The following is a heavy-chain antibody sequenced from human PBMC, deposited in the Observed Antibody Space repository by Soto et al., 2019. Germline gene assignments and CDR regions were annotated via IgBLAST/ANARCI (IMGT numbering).Heavy chain of an antibody. J-gene: IGHJ4*02. V-gene: IGHV4-34*01. D-gene: IGHD6-13*01. CDR1: GGSFSGYY. CDR3: ARGGPVGPRRRAAAGMEYYFDY. Sequence: PSEPLSLTCAVYGGSFSGYYWSWIRQPPGKGLECIGEINHSGSTNYNPSLKSRVTISVDTSKNQFSLKLRSVTAADMAVYYCARGGPVGPRRRAAAGMEYYFDYWGQGTLVSV. CDR2: INHSGST.